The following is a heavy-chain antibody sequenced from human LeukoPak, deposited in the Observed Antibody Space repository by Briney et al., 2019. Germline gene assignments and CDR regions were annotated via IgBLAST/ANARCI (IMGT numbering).Heavy chain of an antibody. D-gene: IGHD4-17*01. J-gene: IGHJ3*02. CDR2: IKSKTDGGTT. V-gene: IGHV3-15*01. CDR3: TTDPMLRRLNAFDI. Sequence: GGSLRLSCAASGFTFSNVWTSWVRQAPGKGLEWVGHIKSKTDGGTTDYAAPVKGRFTISRDDSENTLYLQMNSLKTEDTAVYYCTTDPMLRRLNAFDIWGQGTMVTVSS. CDR1: GFTFSNVW.